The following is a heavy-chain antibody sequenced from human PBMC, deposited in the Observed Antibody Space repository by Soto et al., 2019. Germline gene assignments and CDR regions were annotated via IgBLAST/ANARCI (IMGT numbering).Heavy chain of an antibody. CDR3: VYRDFGDYFFQF. CDR1: GFSLTTQGVH. Sequence: QITLKESGPTLVKPTQTLTLTCTFSGFSLTTQGVHVGWIRQPPGKALEWLALIYWDVNEVYSPSLKNRLTFTKDTSKSQVVLTLATVDPVDTATYYCVYRDFGDYFFQFWGQGILVNVSS. CDR2: IYWDVNE. D-gene: IGHD4-17*01. V-gene: IGHV2-5*02. J-gene: IGHJ4*02.